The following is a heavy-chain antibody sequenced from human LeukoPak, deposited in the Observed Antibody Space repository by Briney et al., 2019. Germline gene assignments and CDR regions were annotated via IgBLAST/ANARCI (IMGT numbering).Heavy chain of an antibody. CDR2: ISGSGGST. D-gene: IGHD6-19*01. V-gene: IGHV3-23*01. Sequence: PGGSLRLSCAASGFTFSSYAMSWVRQAPGKGLEWVSAISGSGGSTYYADSVKGRFTISRDNSKNTLYLQMNSLRAEDTAVYYCAKEVLVEWLVPLGRNTFDYWGQGTLVTVSS. J-gene: IGHJ4*02. CDR1: GFTFSSYA. CDR3: AKEVLVEWLVPLGRNTFDY.